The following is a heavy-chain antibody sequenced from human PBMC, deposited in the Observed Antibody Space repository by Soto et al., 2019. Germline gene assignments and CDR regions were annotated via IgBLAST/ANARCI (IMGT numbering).Heavy chain of an antibody. CDR1: GGSISRSNW. J-gene: IGHJ3*02. Sequence: QVQLQESGPGLVKPSGTLSLTCAVSGGSISRSNWWSWVRQPPGKGLEGIGEIYHTGSTNYNPSLKNRVTISVDKSKNQFSLKLSSVTAADTAVYYCARDAAYYYDSSGSKFDAFDIWGQGTMVTVSS. D-gene: IGHD3-22*01. CDR3: ARDAAYYYDSSGSKFDAFDI. CDR2: IYHTGST. V-gene: IGHV4-4*02.